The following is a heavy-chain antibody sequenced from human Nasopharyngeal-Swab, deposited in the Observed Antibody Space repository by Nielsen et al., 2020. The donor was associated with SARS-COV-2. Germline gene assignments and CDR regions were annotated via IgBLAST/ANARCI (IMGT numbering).Heavy chain of an antibody. CDR1: GYIFTSYD. J-gene: IGHJ3*02. V-gene: IGHV1-18*01. CDR2: IGAYNGNT. Sequence: ASVKVSCKASGYIFTSYDISWVRQARGQGLEWMGWIGAYNGNTNYAQKFQDRVTMTTDTSTSTVYMELRSLRSDDTAVYYCARWVEAATFFDTWGQGTMVTMSS. CDR3: ARWVEAATFFDT. D-gene: IGHD6-13*01.